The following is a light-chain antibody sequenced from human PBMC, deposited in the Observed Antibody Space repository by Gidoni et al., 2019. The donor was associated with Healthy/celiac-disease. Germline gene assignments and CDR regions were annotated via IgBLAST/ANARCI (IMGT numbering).Light chain of an antibody. J-gene: IGKJ3*01. V-gene: IGKV1-8*01. CDR3: QQYDSYLLT. CDR1: QGISSY. CDR2: AAS. Sequence: AIRMTQSPSSLSASPGDRVTITCRASQGISSYLAWYQQKPGKAPKLLIYAASTLQSGVPSRFSGSGSGTDFTLTISCLQSEDFATYYCQQYDSYLLTFGPGTKVDIK.